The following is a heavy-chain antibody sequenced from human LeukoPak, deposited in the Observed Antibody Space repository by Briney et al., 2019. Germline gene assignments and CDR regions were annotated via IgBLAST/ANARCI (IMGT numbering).Heavy chain of an antibody. J-gene: IGHJ4*02. CDR1: GGSFSGYY. D-gene: IGHD6-13*01. V-gene: IGHV4-34*01. CDR3: ARRIRAHIGSAIAAAGKLDY. Sequence: NSSETLSLTCAVYGGSFSGYYWSWIRQPPGKGLEWIGEINHSGSTNYNPSLKSRVTISVDTSKNQFSLKLSSVTAADTAVYYCARRIRAHIGSAIAAAGKLDYWGQGTLVTVSS. CDR2: INHSGST.